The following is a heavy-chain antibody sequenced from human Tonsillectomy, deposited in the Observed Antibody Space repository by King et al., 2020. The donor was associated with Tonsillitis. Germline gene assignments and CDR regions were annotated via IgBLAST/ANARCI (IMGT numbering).Heavy chain of an antibody. J-gene: IGHJ3*02. Sequence: QLVQSGGGLVKPGGSLRLSCAASGFTFSDYYMSWIRQAPGKGLEWVSYISSSGSTIYYADSVKGRFTIFRDNAKNSLYLQMNSLRAEDTAVYYCARERITMIVVVNDAFDIWGQGTMVTVSS. CDR2: ISSSGSTI. CDR1: GFTFSDYY. CDR3: ARERITMIVVVNDAFDI. D-gene: IGHD3-22*01. V-gene: IGHV3-11*01.